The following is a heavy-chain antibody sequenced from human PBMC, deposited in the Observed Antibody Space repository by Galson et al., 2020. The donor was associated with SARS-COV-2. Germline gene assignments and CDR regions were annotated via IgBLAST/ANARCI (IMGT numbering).Heavy chain of an antibody. CDR1: GFSLSTTGVG. V-gene: IGHV2-5*02. D-gene: IGHD3-22*01. CDR2: IYWDDDK. Sequence: SAPTLVKPTHTLTLTSTFSGFSLSTTGVGVGWIRQPPGKALEWLALIYWDDDKRYSTYLKSRLTITKDTSKNQVVHTMTNMDPVDTATYYCAHRQSSYDSRGYLSWGQGTLVTVSS. J-gene: IGHJ4*02. CDR3: AHRQSSYDSRGYLS.